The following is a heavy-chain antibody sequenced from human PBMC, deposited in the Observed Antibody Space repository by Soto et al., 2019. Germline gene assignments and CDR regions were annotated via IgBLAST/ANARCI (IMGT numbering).Heavy chain of an antibody. V-gene: IGHV3-11*06. Sequence: GSLRLSCAASGFTFSVYYMSWIRQAPGAGLEWVSYISSSSSYTNYADSVKGRFTISRDNAKNSLYLQMNSLRAEDTAVYYCAREGQPHYYDSSGYYYDYWGQGTLVTVSS. D-gene: IGHD3-22*01. CDR1: GFTFSVYY. CDR2: ISSSSSYT. J-gene: IGHJ4*02. CDR3: AREGQPHYYDSSGYYYDY.